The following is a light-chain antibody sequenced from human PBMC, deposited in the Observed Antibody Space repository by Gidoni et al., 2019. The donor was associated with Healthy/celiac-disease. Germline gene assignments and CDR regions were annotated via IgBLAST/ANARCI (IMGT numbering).Light chain of an antibody. CDR3: CSYAGSYTLGV. V-gene: IGLV2-11*01. CDR2: GVS. Sequence: QSALTQPRSVSGSPGQSVTISSTGTSSDVGGYNYVSWYQQHPGKAPKLMIYGVSKRPSGVPDRFSGSKSGNTASLTISGRQAEDEADYYCCSYAGSYTLGVFGTGTKVTVL. CDR1: SSDVGGYNY. J-gene: IGLJ1*01.